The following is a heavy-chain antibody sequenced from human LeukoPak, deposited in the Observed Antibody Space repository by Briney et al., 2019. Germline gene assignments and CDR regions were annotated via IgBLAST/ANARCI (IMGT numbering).Heavy chain of an antibody. CDR1: GGSISSSSYY. D-gene: IGHD3-16*01. CDR2: MYYSGST. J-gene: IGHJ4*02. V-gene: IGHV4-39*07. CDR3: ARDGGAGPYYFDY. Sequence: SETLSLTCTVSGGSISSSSYYWGWIRQPPGKGLEWIGSMYYSGSTYYNPSLKSRVTISVDTSKNQFSLKLNSVTAADTAVYYCARDGGAGPYYFDYWGQGTLVTVSS.